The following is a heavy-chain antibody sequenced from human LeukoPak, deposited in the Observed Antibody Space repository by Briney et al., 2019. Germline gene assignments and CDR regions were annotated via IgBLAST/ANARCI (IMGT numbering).Heavy chain of an antibody. CDR1: GFTFSSYS. V-gene: IGHV3-21*01. D-gene: IGHD5-18*01. CDR2: ISSSSSYI. J-gene: IGHJ3*02. CDR3: ARDLAQEDTAMEGAFDI. Sequence: GGSLRLSCAASGFTFSSYSMNWVRQAPGKGLEWVSSISSSSSYIYYADSVKGRFTISRDNAKNSLYLQMNSLRAEGTAVYYCARDLAQEDTAMEGAFDIWGQGTMVTVSS.